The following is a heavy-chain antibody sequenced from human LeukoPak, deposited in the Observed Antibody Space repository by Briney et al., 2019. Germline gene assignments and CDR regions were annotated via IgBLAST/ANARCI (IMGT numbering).Heavy chain of an antibody. J-gene: IGHJ5*02. CDR1: GGSISSYY. CDR2: IYYSGST. D-gene: IGHD3-9*01. Sequence: PSETLSLTCTVSGGSISSYYWSWIRQPPGKGLEWIGYIYYSGSTNYNPSLKSRVTISVDTSKNQFSLKLSSVTAADTAVYYCAKSWDYDILTGLHWFDPWGQGTLVTVSS. V-gene: IGHV4-59*01. CDR3: AKSWDYDILTGLHWFDP.